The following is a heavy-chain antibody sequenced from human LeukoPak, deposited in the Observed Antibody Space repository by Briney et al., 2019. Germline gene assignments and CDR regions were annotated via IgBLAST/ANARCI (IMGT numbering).Heavy chain of an antibody. CDR2: IYYSGST. J-gene: IGHJ4*02. V-gene: IGHV4-30-4*01. CDR3: ARDYDGGNSGLGY. D-gene: IGHD4-23*01. CDR1: GGSISSGDYY. Sequence: PSETLSLTCTVSGGSISSGDYYWSWIRQPPGKGLEWIGYIYYSGSTYYNPSLKSRVTISVDTSKNQFSLKLSPVTPEDTAVYYCARDYDGGNSGLGYWGQGILVTVSS.